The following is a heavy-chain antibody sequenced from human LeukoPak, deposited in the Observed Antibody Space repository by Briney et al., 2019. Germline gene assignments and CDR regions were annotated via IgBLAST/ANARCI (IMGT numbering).Heavy chain of an antibody. J-gene: IGHJ4*02. V-gene: IGHV3-48*02. CDR2: ISTSSSTI. CDR1: GFTFSSYS. D-gene: IGHD3-10*01. CDR3: ARSRGVSDY. Sequence: PGGSLRPSCAASGFTFSSYSMNWVRQAPGKGLEWVSYISTSSSTIYYADSVKGRFTISRDNAKNSLYLQMSSLRDDDTAVYFCARSRGVSDYWGQGTLVTVSS.